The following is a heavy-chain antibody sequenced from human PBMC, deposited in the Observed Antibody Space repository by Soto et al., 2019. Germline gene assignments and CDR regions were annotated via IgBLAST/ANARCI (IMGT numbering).Heavy chain of an antibody. J-gene: IGHJ4*02. CDR2: ISYDGSNK. V-gene: IGHV3-30-3*01. CDR3: ARAPTGRSGGLGYYFDY. Sequence: GGSLRLSCAASGFTFSSYAMHWVRQAPGKGLEWVAVISYDGSNKYYADSVKGRFTISRDNSKNTLYLQMNSLRAEDTAVYYFARAPTGRSGGLGYYFDYWGQGTLVTVYS. D-gene: IGHD6-19*01. CDR1: GFTFSSYA.